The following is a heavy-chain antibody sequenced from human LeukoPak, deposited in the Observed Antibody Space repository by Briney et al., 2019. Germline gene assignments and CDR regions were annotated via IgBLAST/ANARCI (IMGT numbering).Heavy chain of an antibody. J-gene: IGHJ4*02. D-gene: IGHD3-10*01. CDR3: AREVYYYSSGSYYNFDY. Sequence: PSETLSLTCPVPDASISTYHWSWIRQPAGEGLESIGHISSSGNTSYNPSLKSRVTMSVDTSKNHFSLKLTSVTAADTAVYYCAREVYYYSSGSYYNFDYWGQGILVTVSS. CDR2: ISSSGNT. V-gene: IGHV4-4*07. CDR1: DASISTYH.